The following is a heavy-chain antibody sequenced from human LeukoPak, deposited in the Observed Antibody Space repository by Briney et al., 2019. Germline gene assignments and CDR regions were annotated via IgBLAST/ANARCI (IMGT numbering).Heavy chain of an antibody. CDR1: GFTLSSYW. Sequence: GGSLRLSCAASGFTLSSYWMSWVRQAPGKGLEWVAHIKQDGSDKYYVDSVKGRFTISRDNAKNSLYLQMNSLRAEDTAVYYCARYATSSGSRWLELWGQGTLVTVSS. J-gene: IGHJ5*02. D-gene: IGHD6-19*01. CDR2: IKQDGSDK. V-gene: IGHV3-7*01. CDR3: ARYATSSGSRWLEL.